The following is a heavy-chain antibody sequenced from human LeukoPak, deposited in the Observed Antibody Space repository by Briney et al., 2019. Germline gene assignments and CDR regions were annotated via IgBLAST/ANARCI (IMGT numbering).Heavy chain of an antibody. D-gene: IGHD3-16*01. CDR2: INPNGGAT. J-gene: IGHJ3*02. Sequence: GASVKVSCKASEYTFIGYYMHWVRQGHGQGPEWMGWINPNGGATNYAQKFQGRVTMTRDTSISTAYMELSRLRSDDTAVYYCARGRLNAFDIWGQGTMVIVSS. CDR1: EYTFIGYY. V-gene: IGHV1-2*02. CDR3: ARGRLNAFDI.